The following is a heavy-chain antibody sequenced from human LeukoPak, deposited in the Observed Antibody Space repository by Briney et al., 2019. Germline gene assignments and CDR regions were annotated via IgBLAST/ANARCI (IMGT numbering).Heavy chain of an antibody. CDR2: MEEYGSYI. Sequence: PGGSLRLSCVVSGFDFSGFSMSWVRQAPGKGLEWVAIMEEYGSYIFYVDSVKGRFIISRDNARNSLYLQMNSLRAEDTAVYYCVSPMIRGVTTYFDFWGQGTLVTVSS. CDR3: VSPMIRGVTTYFDF. CDR1: GFDFSGFS. D-gene: IGHD3-10*01. V-gene: IGHV3-7*01. J-gene: IGHJ4*02.